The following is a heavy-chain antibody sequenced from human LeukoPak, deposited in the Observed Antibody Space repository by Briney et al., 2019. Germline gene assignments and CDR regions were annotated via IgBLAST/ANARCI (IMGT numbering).Heavy chain of an antibody. CDR2: IYYGGST. CDR3: ARQTEGGYDYVWGSYRSPFDY. V-gene: IGHV4-39*01. D-gene: IGHD3-16*02. CDR1: GGSISSSSYY. J-gene: IGHJ4*02. Sequence: SETLSLTCTVSGGSISSSSYYWGWIRQPPGKGLEWIGSIYYGGSTYYNPSLKSRVTISVDTSKNQFSLKLSSVTAADTAVYYCARQTEGGYDYVWGSYRSPFDYWGQGTLVTVSS.